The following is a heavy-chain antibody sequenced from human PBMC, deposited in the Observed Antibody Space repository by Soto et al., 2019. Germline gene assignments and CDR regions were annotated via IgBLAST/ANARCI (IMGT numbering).Heavy chain of an antibody. J-gene: IGHJ4*02. D-gene: IGHD6-13*01. CDR3: AKGEQLWDPFDS. Sequence: EAQLLESGGGLVQPGGSLRLSCAASELAFSNYAMTWVRQAPGKGLEWVSVISASGYSAYYGGAVKGRFTTSRDNSKSTLYLQMNRLRADDTAVYYGAKGEQLWDPFDSWGQGTLVTVSS. CDR2: ISASGYSA. V-gene: IGHV3-23*01. CDR1: ELAFSNYA.